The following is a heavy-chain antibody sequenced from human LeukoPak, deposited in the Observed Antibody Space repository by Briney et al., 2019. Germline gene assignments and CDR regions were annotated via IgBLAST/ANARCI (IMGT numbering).Heavy chain of an antibody. Sequence: GGSLRLSCAASGFTFSSYSMNWVRQAPGKGLEWVSSISSSSSYIYYADSVKGRFTISRDNAKNSLYMQMNSLRAEDTAVYYCASNWGLGRDYWGQGTLVTVSS. CDR2: ISSSSSYI. CDR1: GFTFSSYS. V-gene: IGHV3-21*01. J-gene: IGHJ4*02. CDR3: ASNWGLGRDY. D-gene: IGHD7-27*01.